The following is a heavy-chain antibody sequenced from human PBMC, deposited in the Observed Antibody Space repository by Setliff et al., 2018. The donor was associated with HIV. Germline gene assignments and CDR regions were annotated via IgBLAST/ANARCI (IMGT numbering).Heavy chain of an antibody. CDR1: GLPFSSYG. CDR2: MKYDESSE. D-gene: IGHD4-4*01. V-gene: IGHV3-30*02. CDR3: AKDGDYRNGDYDAFDI. J-gene: IGHJ3*02. Sequence: PGGSLRLSCVASGLPFSSYGFHWVRQAPGKWLEWVAFMKYDESSEYYADSVKGRVTISRDNSKNTVDLQMNSLRTEDTAVYYCAKDGDYRNGDYDAFDIWGLGTMVTVSS.